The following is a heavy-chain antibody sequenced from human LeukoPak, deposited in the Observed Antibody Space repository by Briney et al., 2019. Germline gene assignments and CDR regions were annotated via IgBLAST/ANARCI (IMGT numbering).Heavy chain of an antibody. Sequence: GGSLRLSCRTSGFTFGDYAMSWVRQTPGKGLECVASINDRTIEYSAPVKGRFSISRDDSRSTAYLQMNTLKIEDTAVYYCTRWRGTSMLYDWGQGTPVTVSS. J-gene: IGHJ4*02. CDR3: TRWRGTSMLYD. D-gene: IGHD2-8*01. CDR2: INDRTI. V-gene: IGHV3-49*04. CDR1: GFTFGDYA.